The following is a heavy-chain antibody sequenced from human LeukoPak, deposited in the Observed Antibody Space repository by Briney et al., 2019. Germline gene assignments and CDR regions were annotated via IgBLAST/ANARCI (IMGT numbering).Heavy chain of an antibody. Sequence: GGSLRLSCAASGFTFSSFAMSWVRQAPGKGLEWVSTISGSGVSTYYADSVKGRFTISRDNSKNTVYLQMNSLRADDTAVYYGAKDRPAYYYGSGSYYIADYFDNWGQGTLVTVSS. CDR2: ISGSGVST. J-gene: IGHJ4*02. D-gene: IGHD3-10*01. CDR3: AKDRPAYYYGSGSYYIADYFDN. V-gene: IGHV3-23*01. CDR1: GFTFSSFA.